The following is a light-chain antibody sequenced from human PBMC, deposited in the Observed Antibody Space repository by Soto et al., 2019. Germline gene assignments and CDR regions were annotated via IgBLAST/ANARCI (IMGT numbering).Light chain of an antibody. CDR2: GVS. CDR1: QSVSSNF. V-gene: IGKV3-20*01. CDR3: QQYANSPIT. Sequence: EIVLTQSPGTLSLSPGESATLSCRASQSVSSNFLAWYQQKPGQAPSLLIYGVSSRASGIPDRFFGSGSGTDFTLTINRLEPEDFAVYYCQQYANSPITFGQGTRLEIK. J-gene: IGKJ5*01.